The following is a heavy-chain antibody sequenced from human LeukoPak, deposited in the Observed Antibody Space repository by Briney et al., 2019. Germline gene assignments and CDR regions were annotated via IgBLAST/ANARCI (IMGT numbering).Heavy chain of an antibody. Sequence: SETLSLTCTVSGGSISSGGYYWSWIRQHPGKGLEWIGYIYYSGSTYYNPSLKSRVTISVDTSKNQFSLKLSSVTAADTAVYYCARGPYYRNWLDPWGQGTLVTVSS. CDR1: GGSISSGGYY. J-gene: IGHJ5*02. V-gene: IGHV4-31*03. CDR2: IYYSGST. D-gene: IGHD3-10*01. CDR3: ARGPYYRNWLDP.